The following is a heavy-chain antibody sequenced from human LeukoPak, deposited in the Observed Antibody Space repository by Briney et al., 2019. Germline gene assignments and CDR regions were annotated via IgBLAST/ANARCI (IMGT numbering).Heavy chain of an antibody. D-gene: IGHD3-10*01. CDR1: GYTFTSYG. CDR3: ARGLGVLWFGEYGLDY. CDR2: ISAYNGNT. V-gene: IGHV1-18*01. Sequence: VASVKVSCKASGYTFTSYGISWVRQAPGQGLEWMGWISAYNGNTNYAQKLQGRVTMTPDTSTSTAYVELRSLRSDDTAVYYCARGLGVLWFGEYGLDYWGQGTLVTVSS. J-gene: IGHJ4*02.